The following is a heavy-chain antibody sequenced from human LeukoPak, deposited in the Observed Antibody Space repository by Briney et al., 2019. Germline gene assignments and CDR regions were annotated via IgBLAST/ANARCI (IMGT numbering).Heavy chain of an antibody. CDR2: ISYDGSNK. J-gene: IGHJ6*02. V-gene: IGHV3-30*18. D-gene: IGHD6-19*01. Sequence: PGRSLRLSCAASGFTFSSYGMHWVRQAPGKGLEWVAVISYDGSNKYYADSVKGRFTISRDNPKNTLYLQMNSLRAEDTAVYYCAKTADSSGWYYYYYGMDVWGQGTTVTVS. CDR3: AKTADSSGWYYYYYGMDV. CDR1: GFTFSSYG.